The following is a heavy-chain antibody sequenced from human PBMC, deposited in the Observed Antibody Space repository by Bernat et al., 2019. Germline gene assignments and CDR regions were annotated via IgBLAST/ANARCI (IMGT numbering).Heavy chain of an antibody. D-gene: IGHD2-21*02. V-gene: IGHV1-2*02. CDR3: ARDRGDVAIV. CDR2: INPHSGAT. J-gene: IGHJ4*02. Sequence: QVQLVQSGAEVKKPAASVKVSCKASGYTFTDYYIHWVRQAPGQGLEWMGWINPHSGATNYAQKFQDRVTMTRDTSISTAYMELSRLSSDDAAVYYCARDRGDVAIVWGQGTLVTVSS. CDR1: GYTFTDYY.